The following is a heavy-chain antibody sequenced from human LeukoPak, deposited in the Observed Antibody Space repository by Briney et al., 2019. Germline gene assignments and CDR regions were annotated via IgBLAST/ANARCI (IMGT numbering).Heavy chain of an antibody. D-gene: IGHD3-3*01. CDR3: AKDRGIFGVVIIFPPDY. V-gene: IGHV3-30-3*01. CDR1: GFTFSSYA. Sequence: GRSLRLSCAASGFTFSSYAMHWVRQAPGKGLEWVAVISYDGSNKYYADSVKGRFTISRDNSKNTLYLQMNSLRAEDTAVYYCAKDRGIFGVVIIFPPDYWGQGTLVTVSS. J-gene: IGHJ4*02. CDR2: ISYDGSNK.